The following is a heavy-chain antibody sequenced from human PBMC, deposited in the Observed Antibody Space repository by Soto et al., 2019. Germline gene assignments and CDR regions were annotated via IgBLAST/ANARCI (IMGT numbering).Heavy chain of an antibody. CDR1: GYIVSSDSAS. Sequence: SHPVXLTCGMSGYIVSSDSASVDFIMQSPSRCLEWLGRTYYRSKWYNDYAVYVKSRITINPDTSKNQFSLQLHSVTPEDTAVHYSARAATIQPPVRDFDIRGQATMV. J-gene: IGHJ3*02. CDR3: ARAATIQPPVRDFDI. CDR2: TYYRSKWYN. D-gene: IGHD1-1*01. V-gene: IGHV6-1*01.